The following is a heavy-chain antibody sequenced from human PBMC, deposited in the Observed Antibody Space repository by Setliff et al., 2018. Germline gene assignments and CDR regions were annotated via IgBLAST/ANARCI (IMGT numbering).Heavy chain of an antibody. J-gene: IGHJ3*02. CDR2: IYYSGTT. Sequence: ETLSLTCTVSGGSISTSSYWGWIRQPPGKGLEWIGSIYYSGTTYYNPSLKSRVTISVDTSKNQFSLKLSSVTAADTAVYYCARRGYYYGWGDSNAFDIWGQGTMVTVSS. CDR1: GGSISTSSY. V-gene: IGHV4-39*01. D-gene: IGHD3-10*01. CDR3: ARRGYYYGWGDSNAFDI.